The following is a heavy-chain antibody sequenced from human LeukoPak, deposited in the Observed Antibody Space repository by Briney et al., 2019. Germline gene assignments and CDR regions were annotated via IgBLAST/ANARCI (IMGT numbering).Heavy chain of an antibody. CDR3: ARGGSGWPLDV. Sequence: GGSLRLSCAASGFTFSGYSVNWVSQPPRKGLEWVSSISSSGDYMYYADSVKGRFIISRDNAKNSLYLQMNSLRAEDTAVYYCARGGSGWPLDVWGKGTTVTVSS. V-gene: IGHV3-21*01. D-gene: IGHD6-19*01. CDR1: GFTFSGYS. J-gene: IGHJ6*04. CDR2: ISSSGDYM.